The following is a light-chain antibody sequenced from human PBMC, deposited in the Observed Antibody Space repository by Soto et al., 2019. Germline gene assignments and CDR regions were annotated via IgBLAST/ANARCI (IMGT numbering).Light chain of an antibody. CDR1: QSLLSSNGYNY. V-gene: IGKV2-28*01. CDR3: MQALQTPLT. CDR2: LGS. Sequence: DIVMTQSPLSLPVTPGEPASISCRSSQSLLSSNGYNYLDWYLQKPGQSPQVLIYLGSYRASGVPDRFSGSGTGTDFTLKISRVEAEDVGFYYCMQALQTPLTFGGGTKVEIK. J-gene: IGKJ4*01.